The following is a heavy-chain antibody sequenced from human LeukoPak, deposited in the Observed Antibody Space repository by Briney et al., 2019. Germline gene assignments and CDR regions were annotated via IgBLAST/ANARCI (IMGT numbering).Heavy chain of an antibody. CDR1: GGSISSYY. CDR3: AGANYDSSGVH. V-gene: IGHV4-59*01. D-gene: IGHD3-22*01. J-gene: IGHJ4*02. CDR2: IYYSGSA. Sequence: SETLSLTCTVSGGSISSYYWSWIRQPPGKGLEWIGYIYYSGSANYNPSLKSRVTISVDTSKNQFSLKLSSVTAADTAVYYCAGANYDSSGVHWGQGTLVTVSS.